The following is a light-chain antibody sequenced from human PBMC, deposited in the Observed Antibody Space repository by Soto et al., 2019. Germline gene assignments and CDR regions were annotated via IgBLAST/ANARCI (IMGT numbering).Light chain of an antibody. CDR2: EVS. J-gene: IGLJ3*02. CDR1: SSDIGGYNY. CDR3: NSYASTDVLV. Sequence: QSVLTQPASVSGSPGQSITISCTGTSSDIGGYNYVSWYQQHAGKAPKLMIYEVSNRPSGVSHRFSGSKSGNTASLTISGLQAEDEADYYCNSYASTDVLVFGGGTKLTVL. V-gene: IGLV2-14*01.